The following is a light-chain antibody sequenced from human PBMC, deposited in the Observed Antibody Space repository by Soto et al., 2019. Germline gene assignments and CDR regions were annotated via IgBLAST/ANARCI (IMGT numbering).Light chain of an antibody. V-gene: IGKV1-5*03. Sequence: DIQMTQSPSTLSASVGDRVTITCRASQSISSWLAWYQQKPGKAPKLLIYKASSLETGVPSRFSGSGSGTDFTLAISSLQPEDSATYYCLQDINYPWTCGQGTKGDIK. CDR1: QSISSW. J-gene: IGKJ1*01. CDR2: KAS. CDR3: LQDINYPWT.